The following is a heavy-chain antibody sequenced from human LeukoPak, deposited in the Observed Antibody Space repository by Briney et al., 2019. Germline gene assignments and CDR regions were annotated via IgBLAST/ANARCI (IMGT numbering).Heavy chain of an antibody. D-gene: IGHD2-8*01. CDR2: ITPIFGTA. CDR1: GGTFSSYA. CDR3: AGYCTNGVCYTWFDP. V-gene: IGHV1-69*01. J-gene: IGHJ5*02. Sequence: SVKVSCKASGGTFSSYAISWVRQAAGQGLEWMGGITPIFGTANYAQKFQGRVTITADESTSTAYMELSSLRSEDTAVYYCAGYCTNGVCYTWFDPWGQGTLVTVSS.